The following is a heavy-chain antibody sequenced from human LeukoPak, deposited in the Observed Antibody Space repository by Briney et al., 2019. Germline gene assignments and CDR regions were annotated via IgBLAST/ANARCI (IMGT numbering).Heavy chain of an antibody. CDR3: ASQAFERGYSGPDSLYYYYGMDV. CDR1: GGSFSGYY. J-gene: IGHJ6*02. Sequence: PSETLSLTCAVYGGSFSGYYWSWIRQPPGKGLEWIGEINHSGSTNYNPSLKSRVTISVDTSKNQFSLQLKSVTPEDTAVYYCASQAFERGYSGPDSLYYYYGMDVWGQGTTVTVSS. V-gene: IGHV4-34*01. CDR2: INHSGST. D-gene: IGHD5-12*01.